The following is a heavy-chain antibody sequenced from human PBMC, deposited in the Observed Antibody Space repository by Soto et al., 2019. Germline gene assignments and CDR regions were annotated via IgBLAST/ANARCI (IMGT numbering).Heavy chain of an antibody. D-gene: IGHD3-22*01. CDR1: GGSISSGGYY. Sequence: PSETLSLTCTVSGGSISSGGYYWSWIRQHPGKGLEWIGYIYYSGSTYYNPSLKSRVTISVDTPKNQFSLKLSSVTAADTAVYYCARVRARDSSGYYPFEYWGQGTLVTVSS. J-gene: IGHJ4*02. V-gene: IGHV4-31*03. CDR3: ARVRARDSSGYYPFEY. CDR2: IYYSGST.